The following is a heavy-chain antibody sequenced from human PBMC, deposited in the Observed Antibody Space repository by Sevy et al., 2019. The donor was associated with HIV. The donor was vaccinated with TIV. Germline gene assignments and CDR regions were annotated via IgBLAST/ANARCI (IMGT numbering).Heavy chain of an antibody. V-gene: IGHV4-59*08. CDR1: GGSITSLY. J-gene: IGHJ4*02. CDR2: IYYNGHI. CDR3: AGENAWGRGYS. D-gene: IGHD1-26*01. Sequence: SETLSLTCTVSGGSITSLYWNWIRQPPGKGLEWLANIYYNGHINYNPSRTSRVTLSLDTSKNQFSLRLSSVTAADTAMYYCAGENAWGRGYSWGQGTLVTVSS.